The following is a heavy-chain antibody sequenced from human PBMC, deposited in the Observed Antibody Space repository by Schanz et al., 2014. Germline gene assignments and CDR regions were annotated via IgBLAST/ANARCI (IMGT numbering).Heavy chain of an antibody. J-gene: IGHJ4*02. CDR3: ARGGFFDSTSFDS. Sequence: QVQLVQSGAEVKKPGASVRVSCKVSGYSLNELSMHWVRQAPGRGLEWMGGFHREDGDTVYAQKFQGRVTMTRHTSISTAYMELSSLRSEDTAVYYCARGGFFDSTSFDSWGQGTLVTVSS. V-gene: IGHV1-24*01. CDR1: GYSLNELS. D-gene: IGHD2-2*01. CDR2: FHREDGDT.